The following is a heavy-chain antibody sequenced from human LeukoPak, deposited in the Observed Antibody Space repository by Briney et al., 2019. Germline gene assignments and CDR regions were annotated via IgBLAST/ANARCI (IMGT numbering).Heavy chain of an antibody. Sequence: SETLSLTCTVSGGSISSSSYYWGWLRQPPGKGLEWIGSIYYSGSTYYNPSLKSRVTISVDTSKNQFSLKLSSVTAADTAVYYCARLGNSYFDYWGQGTLVTVSS. J-gene: IGHJ4*02. V-gene: IGHV4-39*01. D-gene: IGHD5-12*01. CDR1: GGSISSSSYY. CDR2: IYYSGST. CDR3: ARLGNSYFDY.